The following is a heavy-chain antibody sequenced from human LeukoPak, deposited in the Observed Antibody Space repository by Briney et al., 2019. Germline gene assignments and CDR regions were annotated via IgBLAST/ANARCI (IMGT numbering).Heavy chain of an antibody. Sequence: GGSLRLSCAASGFTVSSNYMSWVRQAPGKGLEWVSVIYSGGSTHYADSVKGRFTISRDNSKNTLYLQMNSLRAEDTAVYYCAKAGEYYDLLTGLDYWGQGTLVTVSS. J-gene: IGHJ4*02. V-gene: IGHV3-66*01. CDR3: AKAGEYYDLLTGLDY. CDR2: IYSGGST. D-gene: IGHD3-9*01. CDR1: GFTVSSNY.